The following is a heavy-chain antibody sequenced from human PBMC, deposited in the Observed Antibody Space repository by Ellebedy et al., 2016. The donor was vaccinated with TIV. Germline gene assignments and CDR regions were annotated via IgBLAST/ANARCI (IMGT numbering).Heavy chain of an antibody. D-gene: IGHD2-2*01. CDR2: ISYSGDLM. CDR1: GFTFSGYY. J-gene: IGHJ4*02. CDR3: ARSLNGAYHKEYYFDY. Sequence: PGGSLRLSCAASGFTFSGYYMSWFRQAPGKGPEWVSYISYSGDLMYYADSVKGRFTTSRDNAEDSLYLQMNSLRDEDTAVYYCARSLNGAYHKEYYFDYWGQGTLVTVSS. V-gene: IGHV3-11*04.